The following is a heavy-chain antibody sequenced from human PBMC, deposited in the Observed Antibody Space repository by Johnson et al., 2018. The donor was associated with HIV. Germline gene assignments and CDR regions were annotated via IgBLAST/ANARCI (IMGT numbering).Heavy chain of an antibody. V-gene: IGHV3-9*01. CDR2: ISWNSGSI. D-gene: IGHD4-17*01. Sequence: VQLVESGGGLVQPGRSLRLSCAASGFTFDDYAMHWVRQAPGKGLEWVSGISWNSGSIGYAVSVKGRFTISRDNAKNSLYLQMNSLRAEDTAVSYCARDPPVTTTHNAFDIWGQGTMVTVSS. CDR3: ARDPPVTTTHNAFDI. CDR1: GFTFDDYA. J-gene: IGHJ3*02.